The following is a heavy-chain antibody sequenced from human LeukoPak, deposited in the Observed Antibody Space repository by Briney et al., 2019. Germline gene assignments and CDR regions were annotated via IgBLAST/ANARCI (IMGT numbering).Heavy chain of an antibody. CDR2: ISAYNGNT. J-gene: IGHJ3*02. V-gene: IGHV1-18*01. CDR3: AREGGDFWAGDAFDI. Sequence: ASVKVSCKASGYTFTSYGIRWVRQAPGQGLEWMGWISAYNGNTNYAQKLQGRVTMTTDTSTSTAYMELRSLRSDDTAVYYCAREGGDFWAGDAFDIWGQGTMVTVSS. D-gene: IGHD3/OR15-3a*01. CDR1: GYTFTSYG.